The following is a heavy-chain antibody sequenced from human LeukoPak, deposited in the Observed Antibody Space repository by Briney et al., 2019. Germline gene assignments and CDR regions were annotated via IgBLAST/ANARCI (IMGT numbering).Heavy chain of an antibody. Sequence: SETLSLTCTVSGGSISSYYWSWIRQPPGKGLEWIGYIYYSGSTNYNPSLKSRVTISVDTSKNQFSLKLSSVTAADTAVYYCARRERYSGSYGHYYYMDVWGKGTTVTVSS. D-gene: IGHD1-26*01. J-gene: IGHJ6*03. CDR1: GGSISSYY. CDR2: IYYSGST. CDR3: ARRERYSGSYGHYYYMDV. V-gene: IGHV4-59*08.